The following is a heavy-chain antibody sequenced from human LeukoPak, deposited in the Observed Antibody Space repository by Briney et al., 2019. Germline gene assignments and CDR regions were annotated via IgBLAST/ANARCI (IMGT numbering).Heavy chain of an antibody. CDR3: ARVNKWLLDY. V-gene: IGHV4-39*07. J-gene: IGHJ4*02. Sequence: SETLSLTCTVSGGSISSSSYYWGWIRQPPGKGLEWIGSIYYSGSTYYNPSLKSRVTISVDTSKNQFSLKLSSVTAADTAVYYCARVNKWLLDYWGQGTLVTVSS. D-gene: IGHD3-22*01. CDR2: IYYSGST. CDR1: GGSISSSSYY.